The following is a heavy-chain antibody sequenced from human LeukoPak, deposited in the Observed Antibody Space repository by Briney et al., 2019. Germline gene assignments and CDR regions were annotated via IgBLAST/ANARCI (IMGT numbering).Heavy chain of an antibody. CDR2: IHPSGGST. D-gene: IGHD6-19*01. J-gene: IGHJ3*02. Sequence: ASVKVSCKASGYTFTSYYVHWVRQAPGQGLEWMGIIHPSGGSTTYAQKFQGRVTMTRDTSTSTVYMELSGLRSEDTAVYYCARVRFSSGWYIAFDMWGQGTMVTVSS. CDR3: ARVRFSSGWYIAFDM. V-gene: IGHV1-46*01. CDR1: GYTFTSYY.